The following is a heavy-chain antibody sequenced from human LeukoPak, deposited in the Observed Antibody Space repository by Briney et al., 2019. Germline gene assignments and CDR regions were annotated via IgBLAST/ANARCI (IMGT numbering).Heavy chain of an antibody. CDR2: IIPILGIA. V-gene: IGHV1-69*04. CDR1: GGTFSSYA. J-gene: IGHJ6*02. CDR3: AISRSSSNYYYYGMDV. Sequence: ASVKVSCKASGGTFSSYAISWVRQAPGQGLEWMGRIIPILGIANYAQKFQGRVTITADKSTSTAYMELSSLRSEDTAVHYCAISRSSSNYYYYGMDVWGQGTTVTVSS. D-gene: IGHD6-6*01.